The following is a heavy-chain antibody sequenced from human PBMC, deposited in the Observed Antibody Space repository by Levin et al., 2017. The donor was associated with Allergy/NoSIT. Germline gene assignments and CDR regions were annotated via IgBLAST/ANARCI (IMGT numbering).Heavy chain of an antibody. D-gene: IGHD6-19*01. J-gene: IGHJ4*02. V-gene: IGHV3-53*01. Sequence: PSETLSLTCAASGFTVSSNYMSWVRQAPGKGLEWVSLIYSGGTTYYADSVKGRFTISRDNSKNTLYLQMNSLRAEDTAVYYCARGYSSGWHKFDYWGQGTLVTVSS. CDR2: IYSGGTT. CDR1: GFTVSSNY. CDR3: ARGYSSGWHKFDY.